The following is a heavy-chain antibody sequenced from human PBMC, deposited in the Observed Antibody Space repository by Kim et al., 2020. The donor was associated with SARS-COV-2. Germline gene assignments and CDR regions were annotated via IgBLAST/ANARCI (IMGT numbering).Heavy chain of an antibody. J-gene: IGHJ4*02. Sequence: SETLSLTCTVSGGSISSSSYYWGWIRQPPGKGLEWIGSIYYSGSTYYNPSLKSRVTISVDTSKNQFSLKLSSVPAADTAVYYCARRGAQEGYSSSRGFDYWGQGTLVTVSS. CDR1: GGSISSSSYY. D-gene: IGHD6-13*01. V-gene: IGHV4-39*01. CDR3: ARRGAQEGYSSSRGFDY. CDR2: IYYSGST.